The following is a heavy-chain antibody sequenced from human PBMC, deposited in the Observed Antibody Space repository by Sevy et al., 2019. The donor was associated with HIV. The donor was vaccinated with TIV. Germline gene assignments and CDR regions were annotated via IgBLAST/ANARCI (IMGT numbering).Heavy chain of an antibody. CDR1: GFTFSTYA. J-gene: IGHJ6*02. CDR3: AKGYCSGGTCPRDYYYYGMDV. V-gene: IGHV3-23*01. D-gene: IGHD2-15*01. Sequence: GGSLRLSCAPSGFTFSTYAMNWVRQAPGKGLEWVSSIGGSGRYTYYEDSVEGRLTNSRDNSKNMLYLKMNGMRVADTAVYYCAKGYCSGGTCPRDYYYYGMDVWGQGTTVTVSS. CDR2: IGGSGRYT.